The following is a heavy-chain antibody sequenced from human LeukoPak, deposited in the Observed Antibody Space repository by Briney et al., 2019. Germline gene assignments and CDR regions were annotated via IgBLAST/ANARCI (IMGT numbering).Heavy chain of an antibody. CDR2: IIPIFGTA. CDR3: ALPYDSSGYYPSYFDY. V-gene: IGHV1-69*13. CDR1: GGTFSSYA. J-gene: IGHJ4*02. D-gene: IGHD3-22*01. Sequence: ASVTVSCKASGGTFSSYAISWVRQAPGQGLEWMGGIIPIFGTANYAQKFQGRVTITADESTSTAYMELSSLRSEDTAVYYCALPYDSSGYYPSYFDYWGQGTLVTVSS.